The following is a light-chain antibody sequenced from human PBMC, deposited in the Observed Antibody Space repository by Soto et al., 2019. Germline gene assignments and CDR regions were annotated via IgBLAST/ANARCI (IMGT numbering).Light chain of an antibody. V-gene: IGLV1-51*01. J-gene: IGLJ1*01. CDR1: SSNIGGNS. CDR2: DDN. Sequence: QSVMTQPTSVSAAPGQKVTISCSGSSSNIGGNSVSWYQQIPGTAPKLLIYDDNKRPSGIPDRFSGSKSGTSATLGITGFQTGDEADYYCGSWDSSLSAYVFGTGTKLTVL. CDR3: GSWDSSLSAYV.